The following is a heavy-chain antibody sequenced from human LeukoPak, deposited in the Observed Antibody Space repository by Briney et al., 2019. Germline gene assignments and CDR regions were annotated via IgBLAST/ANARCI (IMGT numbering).Heavy chain of an antibody. J-gene: IGHJ4*02. Sequence: PGGSLRLSCAASGFTFSSYWMSWVRQPPGKGLEWIASIYYSGSTYYNPSLKSRVTISVDTSKNQFSLKLSSVTAADTAVYYCAREAAKKYVKPIQYPRRANPYYFDYWGQGTLVTVST. CDR1: GFTFSSYW. CDR2: IYYSGST. V-gene: IGHV4-39*07. CDR3: AREAAKKYVKPIQYPRRANPYYFDY. D-gene: IGHD5-24*01.